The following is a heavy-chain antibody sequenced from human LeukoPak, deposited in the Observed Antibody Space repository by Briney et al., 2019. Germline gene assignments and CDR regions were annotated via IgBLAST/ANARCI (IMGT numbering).Heavy chain of an antibody. Sequence: ASVKVSCKASGYTFTGYYMHWVRQAPGQGLEWMGWINPNSGGTNYAQKFQGRVTMTRGTSISTAYMELSRLRSDDTAVYYCASSATSYYDSSGYYSTFDYWGQGTLVTVSS. J-gene: IGHJ4*02. CDR3: ASSATSYYDSSGYYSTFDY. CDR2: INPNSGGT. V-gene: IGHV1-2*02. D-gene: IGHD3-22*01. CDR1: GYTFTGYY.